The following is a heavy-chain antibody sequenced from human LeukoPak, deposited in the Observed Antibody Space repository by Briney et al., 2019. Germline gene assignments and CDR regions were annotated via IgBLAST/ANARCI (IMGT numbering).Heavy chain of an antibody. CDR1: GGSISSYY. V-gene: IGHV4-4*07. CDR3: ARVLPGSESDY. D-gene: IGHD3-10*01. J-gene: IGHJ4*02. CDR2: IYTTGNT. Sequence: PSETLSLTCTVSGGSISSYYWSWIRQPAGKGLEWIGRIYTTGNTNYNPSLKSRVTMSIDTSKKQFSLKLSSVTAADTAVYYCARVLPGSESDYWGQGTLVTVSS.